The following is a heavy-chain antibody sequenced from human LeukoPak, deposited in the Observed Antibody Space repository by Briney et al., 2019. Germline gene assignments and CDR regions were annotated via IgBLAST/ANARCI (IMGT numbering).Heavy chain of an antibody. CDR3: ARSYSGSQGYFQH. V-gene: IGHV4-39*07. Sequence: SETLSLTCTVFGGSISSSSYYWGWIRQPPGKGLEWIGSIYYSGSTYYNPSLKSRVTISVDTSKNQFSLKLSSVTAADTAVYYCARSYSGSQGYFQHWGQGTLVTVSS. J-gene: IGHJ1*01. CDR2: IYYSGST. D-gene: IGHD1-26*01. CDR1: GGSISSSSYY.